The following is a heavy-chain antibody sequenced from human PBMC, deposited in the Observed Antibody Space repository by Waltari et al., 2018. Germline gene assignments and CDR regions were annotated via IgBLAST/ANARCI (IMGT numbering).Heavy chain of an antibody. CDR2: IRQEGGEK. D-gene: IGHD7-27*01. CDR1: GFTFSSYW. Sequence: EVQLVESGGGLVQPGGSLRLSCAASGFTFSSYWMSWVRQAPGKGRERVANIRQEGGEKDNVESVKGRFTSARDNAKNSLYLQMNRLRAEDTAVYYCARPGASGAFDIWGQGTMVTVSS. J-gene: IGHJ3*02. V-gene: IGHV3-7*01. CDR3: ARPGASGAFDI.